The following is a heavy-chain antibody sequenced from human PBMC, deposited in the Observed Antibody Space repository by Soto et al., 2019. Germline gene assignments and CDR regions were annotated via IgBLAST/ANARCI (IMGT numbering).Heavy chain of an antibody. CDR3: ARERRDIVVVPAAGWFDP. CDR1: GFTFSSYG. J-gene: IGHJ5*02. V-gene: IGHV3-33*01. CDR2: IWYDGSNK. Sequence: QVQLVESGGGVVQPGRSLRLSCAASGFTFSSYGMHWVRQAPGKGLESVAVIWYDGSNKYYADSVKGRFTISRDNSKNTLDLQMNSLRAEDRAVYYCARERRDIVVVPAAGWFDPWGQGTLVTDSP. D-gene: IGHD2-2*01.